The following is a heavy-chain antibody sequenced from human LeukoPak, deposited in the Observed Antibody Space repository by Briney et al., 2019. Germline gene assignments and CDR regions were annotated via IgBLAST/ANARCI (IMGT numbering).Heavy chain of an antibody. CDR1: GGSISSYY. CDR2: IYTSGST. J-gene: IGHJ6*03. Sequence: SETLSLTCTVSGGSISSYYWSWIRQPAGKGLEWIGRIYTSGSTNYNPSLKSRVTMSVDTSKNQFSLKLSSVTAADTAVYYCAREGGFRDYYYMDVWGKGTTVTVSS. CDR3: AREGGFRDYYYMDV. V-gene: IGHV4-4*07. D-gene: IGHD3-16*01.